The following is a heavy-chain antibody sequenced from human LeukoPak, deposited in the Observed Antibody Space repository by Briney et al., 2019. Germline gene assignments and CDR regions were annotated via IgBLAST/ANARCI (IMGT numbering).Heavy chain of an antibody. CDR3: AKRLRITIFGDNAP. CDR2: ISGSGGST. Sequence: SGGSLRLSCAASGFTFSSYAMSWVRQAPGKGLEWVSAISGSGGSTYYADSVKGRFTISRDNSKNTLYLQMNSLRAEDTAVYYCAKRLRITIFGDNAPWGQGTLVTVSS. D-gene: IGHD3-3*01. J-gene: IGHJ5*02. CDR1: GFTFSSYA. V-gene: IGHV3-23*01.